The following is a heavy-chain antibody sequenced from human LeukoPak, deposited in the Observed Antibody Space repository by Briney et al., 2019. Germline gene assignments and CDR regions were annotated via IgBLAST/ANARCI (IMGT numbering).Heavy chain of an antibody. D-gene: IGHD3-10*01. CDR3: ASVQFGAIDY. J-gene: IGHJ4*02. V-gene: IGHV4-4*07. CDR1: GGSFGSYY. CDR2: IYHSGST. Sequence: SETLSLTCTVSGGSFGSYYWSWIRQPAGKGLEWIGSIYHSGSTYYNPSLKSRVTISVDTSKNQFSLKLSSVTAADTAVYYCASVQFGAIDYWGQGTLVTVSS.